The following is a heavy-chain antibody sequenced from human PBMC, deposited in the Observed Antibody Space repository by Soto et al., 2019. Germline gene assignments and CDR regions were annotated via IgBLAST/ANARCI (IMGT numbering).Heavy chain of an antibody. CDR2: IYYSGST. Sequence: TSETLSLTCTVSGGSISSYYWSWIRQPPGKGLEWIGDIYYSGSTNYNPSLKSRVTISVDKSKNQFSLKLSSVTAADTAVYYCARVRSEGAVAGTVNWFDPRGQGTLVTVSS. CDR3: ARVRSEGAVAGTVNWFDP. CDR1: GGSISSYY. D-gene: IGHD6-19*01. J-gene: IGHJ5*02. V-gene: IGHV4-59*12.